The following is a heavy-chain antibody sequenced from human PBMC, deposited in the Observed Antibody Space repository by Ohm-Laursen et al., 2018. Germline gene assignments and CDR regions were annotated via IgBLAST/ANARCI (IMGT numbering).Heavy chain of an antibody. V-gene: IGHV1-2*02. CDR2: INPDSGGT. D-gene: IGHD5-18*01. J-gene: IGHJ5*02. CDR1: GYRFTAYN. CDR3: ARVKSRQLSRFDP. Sequence: ASVKVSCKASGYRFTAYNMHWVRQAPGQGLEWMGWINPDSGGTNYAQKFQGRVTMTRDTPVTTAYMYLSSLTSDDTAVYYCARVKSRQLSRFDPWGQGTLVTVSS.